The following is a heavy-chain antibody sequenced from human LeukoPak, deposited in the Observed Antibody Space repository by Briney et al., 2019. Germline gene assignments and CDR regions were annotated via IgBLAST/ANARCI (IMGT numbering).Heavy chain of an antibody. D-gene: IGHD5-12*01. CDR2: IYYSGST. CDR3: ARAITWGSYFDY. V-gene: IGHV4-59*01. J-gene: IGHJ4*02. CDR1: GGSISSYY. Sequence: SETLSLTCTVSGGSISSYYWSWIRQPPGKGLEWIGNIYYSGSTNYNPSLKSRVTISVDTSKNQFSLKLSSVTAADTAVYYCARAITWGSYFDYWGQGTLVTVSS.